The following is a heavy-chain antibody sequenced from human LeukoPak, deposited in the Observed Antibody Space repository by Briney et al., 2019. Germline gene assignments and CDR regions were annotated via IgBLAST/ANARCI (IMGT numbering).Heavy chain of an antibody. V-gene: IGHV3-23*01. CDR3: ARVPYSDYGSGRPPLDV. J-gene: IGHJ6*02. CDR2: ISDSGGRT. CDR1: GFIFSNYA. D-gene: IGHD3-10*01. Sequence: PGGSLRLSCAASGFIFSNYAMSWVRQAPGKGLEWVSTISDSGGRTYYADSVKGRFTISRDNSKDTLYLHMSSLRAEDTAIHYCARVPYSDYGSGRPPLDVWGQGTTVAVSS.